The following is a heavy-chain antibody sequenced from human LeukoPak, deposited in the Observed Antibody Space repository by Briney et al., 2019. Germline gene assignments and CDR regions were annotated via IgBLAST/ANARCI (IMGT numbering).Heavy chain of an antibody. Sequence: PAETLSLTCAVYGGSFSTYYWSWIRPPPGKGLEWIGEINHSGSTTYNPSLKSRVIISVDTSKNQFSLKLTSVTAADTAVYYCARVWDYWGQGTLVTVSS. V-gene: IGHV4-34*01. CDR1: GGSFSTYY. CDR3: ARVWDY. J-gene: IGHJ4*02. CDR2: INHSGST.